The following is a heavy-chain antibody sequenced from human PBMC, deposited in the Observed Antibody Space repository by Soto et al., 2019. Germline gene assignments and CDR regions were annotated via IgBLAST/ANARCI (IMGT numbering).Heavy chain of an antibody. CDR2: IIPIFGTA. J-gene: IGHJ5*02. V-gene: IGHV1-69*01. CDR1: GGTFSSYA. D-gene: IGHD3-3*01. Sequence: QVQLVQSGAEVKKPGSSVKVSCKASGGTFSSYAISWVRQAPGQGLEWMGGIIPIFGTANYAQKFQGRVTITADESTSTAYREMGSLRSEDTAVYYWAGGREEWPEFNWFAPWGQGTLVTVSS. CDR3: AGGREEWPEFNWFAP.